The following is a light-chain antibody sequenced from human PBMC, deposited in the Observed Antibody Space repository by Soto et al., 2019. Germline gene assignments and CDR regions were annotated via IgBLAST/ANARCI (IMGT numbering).Light chain of an antibody. CDR1: SGSVSTSYY. CDR3: VLYLGSGIWV. J-gene: IGLJ3*02. CDR2: NTN. Sequence: QTVVTQEPSFSVSPGRTVTLTCGLSSGSVSTSYYPSWYQQTPGQAPRTLMYNTNTRSSGVPDRFSGSILGNKAALTITGAQADDESDYYCVLYLGSGIWVFGGGTQLTVL. V-gene: IGLV8-61*01.